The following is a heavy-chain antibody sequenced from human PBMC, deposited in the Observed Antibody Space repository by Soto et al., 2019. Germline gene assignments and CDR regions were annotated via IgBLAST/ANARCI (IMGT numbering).Heavy chain of an antibody. CDR1: GGTFSSYA. J-gene: IGHJ3*02. CDR3: ARDQYVRGKSTRHGAFDS. V-gene: IGHV1-69*13. Sequence: AVKDSCRASGGTFSSYAISWVRQAPGQGLEWMGGIIPIFGTANYAQKFQGRVTITADESKSTAYMELSSLRSEDTAVYYCARDQYVRGKSTRHGAFDSWCQGTRVTVSS. CDR2: IIPIFGTA. D-gene: IGHD3-10*01.